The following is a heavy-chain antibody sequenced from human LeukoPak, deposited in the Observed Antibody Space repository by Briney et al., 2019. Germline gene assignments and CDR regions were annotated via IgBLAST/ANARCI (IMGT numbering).Heavy chain of an antibody. J-gene: IGHJ3*01. CDR3: ARDPNGDYIGAFDF. CDR1: GFIFSNYA. Sequence: GGSPRLSCAASGFIFSNYAMSWVRQAPARGLEWVSSLRGDGETFYADSVKARFTISRDNSKNTLYLQMNSLRAEDTALYFCARDPNGDYIGAFDFLGQGTVVTVSS. D-gene: IGHD4-17*01. CDR2: LRGDGET. V-gene: IGHV3-23*01.